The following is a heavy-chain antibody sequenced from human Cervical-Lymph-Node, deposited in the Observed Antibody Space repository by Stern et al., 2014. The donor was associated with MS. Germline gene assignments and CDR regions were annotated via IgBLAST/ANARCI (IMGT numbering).Heavy chain of an antibody. V-gene: IGHV2-5*02. Sequence: QITLKESGPTLVKPTQTLTLTCTFSGFSLNTSGVAVGLIRQPPGKALEWLALIYWDDEKRYSPSLKRRLTITMDTSKNQVVLTMTNMDPVDTATYYCAHKDLELKALDIWGQGIMVTVSS. D-gene: IGHD2/OR15-2a*01. CDR1: GFSLNTSGVA. J-gene: IGHJ3*02. CDR3: AHKDLELKALDI. CDR2: IYWDDEK.